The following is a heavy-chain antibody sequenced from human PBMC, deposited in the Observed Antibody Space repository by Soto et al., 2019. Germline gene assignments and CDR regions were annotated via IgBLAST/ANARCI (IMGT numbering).Heavy chain of an antibody. J-gene: IGHJ5*02. V-gene: IGHV1-69*04. CDR2: VIPILGIA. CDR3: ARDPPHKDFWSGYYAPRGSGFDP. D-gene: IGHD3-3*01. Sequence: SVKVSCKASGGTSSSYTISWVRQAPGQGLEWMGRVIPILGIANYAQKFQGRVTITADKSTSTAYMELSSLRSEDTAVYYCARDPPHKDFWSGYYAPRGSGFDPWGQGTLVTVSS. CDR1: GGTSSSYT.